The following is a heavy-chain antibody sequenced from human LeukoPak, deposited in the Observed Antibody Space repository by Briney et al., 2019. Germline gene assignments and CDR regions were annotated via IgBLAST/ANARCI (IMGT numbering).Heavy chain of an antibody. CDR3: ARGAPDGVRVQPFDY. V-gene: IGHV3-30-3*01. Sequence: PGRSLRLSCAASGFTISSYAMHWVRQAPGKGLEWVAVISYDGSNKYYADSVKGRFTISRDNSKNTLYLQMNSLRAEDTAVYYCARGAPDGVRVQPFDYWGQGTLVTVSS. J-gene: IGHJ4*02. CDR1: GFTISSYA. CDR2: ISYDGSNK. D-gene: IGHD2-8*01.